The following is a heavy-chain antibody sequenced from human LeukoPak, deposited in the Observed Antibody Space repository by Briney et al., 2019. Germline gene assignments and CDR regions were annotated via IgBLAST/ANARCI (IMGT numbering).Heavy chain of an antibody. CDR2: INHSGST. V-gene: IGHV4-34*01. Sequence: PSETLSLTCAVYGGSFSGYYWSWIRQPPGKGLQWIGEINHSGSTNYNPSLKSRVTISVDTSKNQFSLRLTSMIAADTAVYYCARGQVPAARGYNWFDPWGQGTLVTVSS. J-gene: IGHJ5*02. CDR1: GGSFSGYY. D-gene: IGHD2-2*01. CDR3: ARGQVPAARGYNWFDP.